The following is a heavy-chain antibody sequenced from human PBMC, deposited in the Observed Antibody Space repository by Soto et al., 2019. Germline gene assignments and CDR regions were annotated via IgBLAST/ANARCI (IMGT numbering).Heavy chain of an antibody. CDR3: ARYCSGGSCYSRYGMDV. J-gene: IGHJ6*02. V-gene: IGHV1-69*13. D-gene: IGHD2-15*01. CDR1: GGTFSSYA. CDR2: IIPIFGTA. Sequence: SVKVSCKASGGTFSSYAISWVRQAPGQGLEWMGGIIPIFGTANYARKFQGRVTITADESTSTAYMELSSLRSEDTAVYYCARYCSGGSCYSRYGMDVWGQGTTVTVSS.